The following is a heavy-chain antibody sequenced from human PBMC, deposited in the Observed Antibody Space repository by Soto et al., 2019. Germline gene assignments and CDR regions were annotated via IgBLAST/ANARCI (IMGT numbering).Heavy chain of an antibody. CDR3: ARDGYCSSTSCYISGDGMDV. V-gene: IGHV3-7*01. Sequence: GGSLRLSCAASGFTFSSYWMSWVRQAPGKGREWVANIKQDGSEKYYVDSVKGRFTISRDNAKNSLYLQMNSLRAEDTAVYYCARDGYCSSTSCYISGDGMDVWGQGTTVTVSS. D-gene: IGHD2-2*03. CDR1: GFTFSSYW. CDR2: IKQDGSEK. J-gene: IGHJ6*02.